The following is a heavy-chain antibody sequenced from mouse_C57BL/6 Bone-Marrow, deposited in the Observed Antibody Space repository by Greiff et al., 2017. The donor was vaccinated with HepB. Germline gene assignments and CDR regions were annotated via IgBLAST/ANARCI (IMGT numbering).Heavy chain of an antibody. D-gene: IGHD1-1*01. V-gene: IGHV1-19*01. CDR1: GYTFTDYY. CDR2: INPYNGGT. J-gene: IGHJ1*03. CDR3: ARPGYYYGSSYWYFDV. Sequence: VQLQQSGPVLVKPGASVKMSCKASGYTFTDYYMNWVKQSHGKSLEWIGVINPYNGGTSYNQKFKGKATLTVDKSSSTAYMELNSLTSEDSAVYYCARPGYYYGSSYWYFDVWGTGTTVTVSS.